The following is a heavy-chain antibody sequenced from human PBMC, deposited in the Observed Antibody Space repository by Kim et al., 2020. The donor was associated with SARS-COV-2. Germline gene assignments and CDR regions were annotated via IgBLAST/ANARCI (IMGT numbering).Heavy chain of an antibody. D-gene: IGHD3-22*01. Sequence: SETLSLTCTVSGGSISSYYWSWIRQPPGKGLEWIGYIYYSGSTNYNPSLKSRVTISVDTSKNQFSLKLSFVTAADTAVYYCAGLSLPFYYDSSGYYYYYYGMDVWGRGTAVTVSS. CDR3: AGLSLPFYYDSSGYYYYYYGMDV. CDR2: IYYSGST. V-gene: IGHV4-59*08. J-gene: IGHJ6*02. CDR1: GGSISSYY.